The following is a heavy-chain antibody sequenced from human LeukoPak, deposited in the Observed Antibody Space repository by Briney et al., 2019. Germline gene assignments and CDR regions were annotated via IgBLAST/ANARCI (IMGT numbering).Heavy chain of an antibody. Sequence: GGSLRLSCAASGFTFSNAYMNWVRQAPGKGLEWVAVIWYDGSNKYYADSVKGRFTISRDNSKNTLYLQMNSLRAEDTAVYYCAKVHGWNVKSHFDYWGQGTLVTVSS. D-gene: IGHD1-1*01. J-gene: IGHJ4*02. CDR3: AKVHGWNVKSHFDY. CDR2: IWYDGSNK. CDR1: GFTFSNAY. V-gene: IGHV3-33*06.